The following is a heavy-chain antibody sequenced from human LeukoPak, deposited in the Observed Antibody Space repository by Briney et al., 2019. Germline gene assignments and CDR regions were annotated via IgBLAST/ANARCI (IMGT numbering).Heavy chain of an antibody. D-gene: IGHD1-26*01. CDR3: ARDRIGRIVGATLDY. J-gene: IGHJ4*02. CDR1: GFTFSSYG. Sequence: GGSLRLSCAASGFTFSSYGMHWVRQAPGKGLEWVAVIWYDGSNKYYADSVKGRFTISRDNSKNTLYLQMNSPRAEDTAVYYCARDRIGRIVGATLDYWGQGTLVTVSS. V-gene: IGHV3-33*01. CDR2: IWYDGSNK.